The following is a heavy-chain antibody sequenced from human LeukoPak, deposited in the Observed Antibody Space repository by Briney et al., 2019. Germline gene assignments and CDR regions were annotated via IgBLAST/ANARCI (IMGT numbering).Heavy chain of an antibody. CDR3: ARDRGWRSSGYYLYHFDY. J-gene: IGHJ4*02. CDR2: IKHNGGEK. CDR1: GFTFTDYF. D-gene: IGHD3-22*01. V-gene: IGHV3-7*01. Sequence: GGSLRLSCVASGFTFTDYFMSWVRQAPGKGLEWVASIKHNGGEKYYVDSVKGRFTISRDNAKNSLYLEMSSLRVEDTAVYYCARDRGWRSSGYYLYHFDYWGQGTLVTVAS.